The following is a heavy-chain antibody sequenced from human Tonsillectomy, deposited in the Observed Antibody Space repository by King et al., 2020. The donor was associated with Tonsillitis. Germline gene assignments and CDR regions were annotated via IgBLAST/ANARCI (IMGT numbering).Heavy chain of an antibody. D-gene: IGHD1-26*01. CDR2: ISFDGSKK. J-gene: IGHJ4*02. Sequence: VQLVESGGGVVQPGTSLRLSCAASGFTFSSYGMHWVRQAPGKGLEWVAVISFDGSKKYYADSVKGRFTISRDKSKNTLYLQMNSLRAEDTALYYCARDLSGNYDVDCWGQGTLVTVSS. V-gene: IGHV3-30-3*01. CDR1: GFTFSSYG. CDR3: ARDLSGNYDVDC.